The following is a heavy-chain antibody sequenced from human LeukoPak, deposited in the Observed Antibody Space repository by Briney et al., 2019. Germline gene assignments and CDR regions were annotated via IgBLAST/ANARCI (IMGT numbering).Heavy chain of an antibody. Sequence: GGSLRLSCAASGFTFSSYSMSWVRQAPGKGLEWVANIRQDGSEKYYVDSVKGRFTISRDNAKNSLYLQMNSLRAEDTAVYYCARSIMTTVTTSLGSWGQGTLVTVSS. CDR2: IRQDGSEK. D-gene: IGHD4-17*01. CDR3: ARSIMTTVTTSLGS. J-gene: IGHJ5*01. CDR1: GFTFSSYS. V-gene: IGHV3-7*05.